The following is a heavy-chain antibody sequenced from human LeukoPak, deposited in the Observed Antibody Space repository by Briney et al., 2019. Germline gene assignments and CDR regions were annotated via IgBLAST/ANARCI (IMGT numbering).Heavy chain of an antibody. Sequence: GGSLRLSCAASGFTFSSYAMSWVRQAPGKGLEWVSAISGSGGCTYYADSVKGRFTISRDNSKNTLYLQMNSLRAEDTAVYYCARRGITMIVVVYFDYWGQGTLVTVSS. CDR3: ARRGITMIVVVYFDY. J-gene: IGHJ4*02. CDR2: ISGSGGCT. V-gene: IGHV3-23*01. D-gene: IGHD3-22*01. CDR1: GFTFSSYA.